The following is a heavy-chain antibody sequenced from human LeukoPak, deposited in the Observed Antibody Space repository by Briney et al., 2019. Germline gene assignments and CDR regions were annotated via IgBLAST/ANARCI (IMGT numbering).Heavy chain of an antibody. Sequence: ASVKVSCKASGYTFTSYDINWVRQAPGQRLEWMGWINAGNGNTKYSQKFQGRVTITRDTSASTAYMELSSLRSEDTAVYYCARDWSGYSGYDRSPDFDYWGQGTLVTVSS. V-gene: IGHV1-3*01. CDR1: GYTFTSYD. CDR3: ARDWSGYSGYDRSPDFDY. CDR2: INAGNGNT. J-gene: IGHJ4*02. D-gene: IGHD5-12*01.